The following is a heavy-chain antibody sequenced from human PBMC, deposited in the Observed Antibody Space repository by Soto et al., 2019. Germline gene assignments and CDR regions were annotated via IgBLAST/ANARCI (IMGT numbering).Heavy chain of an antibody. CDR3: ARESSGHMIPSYGMDV. CDR1: GGSISSSSYY. Sequence: PSETLSLTCTVSGGSISSSSYYWGWIRQPPXKGLEWIGSIYYSGSTYYNPSLKSRVTISVDTSKNQFSLKLSSVTAADTAVYYCARESSGHMIPSYGMDVWGQGTTVTVSS. V-gene: IGHV4-39*02. J-gene: IGHJ6*02. CDR2: IYYSGST. D-gene: IGHD3-16*01.